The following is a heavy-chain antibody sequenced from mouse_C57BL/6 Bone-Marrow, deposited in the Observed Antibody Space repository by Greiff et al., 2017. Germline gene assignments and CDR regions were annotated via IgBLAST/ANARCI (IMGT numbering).Heavy chain of an antibody. D-gene: IGHD1-1*01. V-gene: IGHV5-9-1*02. CDR2: ISIGGDYI. Sequence: EVQLVESGEGLVKPGGSLKLSCAASGFTFSSYAMSWVRQTPEKRLEWVAYISIGGDYIYYADTVKGRFTISRDNARNTLYLQMSSLKSEDTAMYYCTRDYYGSSYDYAMDYWGQGTSVTVSS. CDR3: TRDYYGSSYDYAMDY. J-gene: IGHJ4*01. CDR1: GFTFSSYA.